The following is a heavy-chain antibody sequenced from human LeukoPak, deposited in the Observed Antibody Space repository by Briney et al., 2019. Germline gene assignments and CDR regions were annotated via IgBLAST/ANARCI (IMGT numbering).Heavy chain of an antibody. CDR2: ISWNSGSI. D-gene: IGHD1-1*01. Sequence: GRSLRLSCAASGFTFDDYAMHWVRQAPGKGLEWVSGISWNSGSIGYADSVKGRFTISRDNAKNSLYLQMNSLRAEDTALYYCAKGQRRYFDYWGQGTLVTVSS. CDR3: AKGQRRYFDY. J-gene: IGHJ4*02. CDR1: GFTFDDYA. V-gene: IGHV3-9*01.